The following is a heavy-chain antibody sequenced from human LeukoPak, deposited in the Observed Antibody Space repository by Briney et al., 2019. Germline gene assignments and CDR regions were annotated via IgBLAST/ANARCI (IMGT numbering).Heavy chain of an antibody. CDR3: AKSLGRQLWLIRLFDY. D-gene: IGHD5-18*01. CDR1: GFTFRDYA. CDR2: FTAGGNST. V-gene: IGHV3-23*01. Sequence: GGSLRLSCAASGFTFRDYAMTWVRQAPGKGPEWVSTFTAGGNSTYYADSVKGRFTISRDNSKNTLYLQMNSLRAEDTAVYYCAKSLGRQLWLIRLFDYWGQGTLVTVSS. J-gene: IGHJ4*02.